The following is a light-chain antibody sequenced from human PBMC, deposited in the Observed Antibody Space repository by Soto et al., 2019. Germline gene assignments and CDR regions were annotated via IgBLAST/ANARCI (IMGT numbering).Light chain of an antibody. CDR3: SSYAGSNNLL. CDR1: SSDVGGYNY. CDR2: EVS. Sequence: QSVLTQPPSASGSPGQSVTISCTGTSSDVGGYNYVSWYQQHPGKAPKLMIYEVSKRPSGVPDRFSGSKSDNTASLTVSGLQPEDEAEYYCSSYAGSNNLLFGGGTKLTVL. J-gene: IGLJ2*01. V-gene: IGLV2-8*01.